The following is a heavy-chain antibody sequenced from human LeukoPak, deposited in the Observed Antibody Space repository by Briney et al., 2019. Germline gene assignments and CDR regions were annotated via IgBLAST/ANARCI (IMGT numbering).Heavy chain of an antibody. D-gene: IGHD6-6*01. CDR3: ARDRLAATQNPRFDY. V-gene: IGHV3-23*01. Sequence: GGSLRLSCAASGFTFSRYAMSWVRQAPGKGLEWVSAISGSGGSTYYADSVKGRFTISRDNSKNTLFLEMNSLRGDDTAVYYCARDRLAATQNPRFDYWGQGTLVTVSS. CDR1: GFTFSRYA. CDR2: ISGSGGST. J-gene: IGHJ4*02.